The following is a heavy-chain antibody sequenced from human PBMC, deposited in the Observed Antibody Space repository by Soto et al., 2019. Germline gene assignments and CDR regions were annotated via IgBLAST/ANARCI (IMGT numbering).Heavy chain of an antibody. J-gene: IGHJ5*02. V-gene: IGHV5-51*01. Sequence: PGESLKISCKGSGYSFTSYWIGWVCQMPGKGLEWMGIIYPGDSDTRYSPSFQGQVTISADKSISTAYLQWSSLKASDTAMYYCARGDGYCTNGVCYANWFDPWGQGTLVTVSS. CDR2: IYPGDSDT. CDR1: GYSFTSYW. D-gene: IGHD2-8*01. CDR3: ARGDGYCTNGVCYANWFDP.